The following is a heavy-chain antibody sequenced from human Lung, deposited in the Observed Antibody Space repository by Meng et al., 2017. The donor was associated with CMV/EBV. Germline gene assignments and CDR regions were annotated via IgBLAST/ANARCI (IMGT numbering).Heavy chain of an antibody. CDR2: IYHSGST. D-gene: IGHD6-19*01. CDR3: ASFPPPGKQWLVTDY. Sequence: QVRLQESGPGLVKPSGTRSLTCAVSGGSISSSNWWSWVRQPPGKGLGWIGEIYHSGSTNYNPSLKSRVTISVDKSKNRFSLKLSSVTAADTAVYYCASFPPPGKQWLVTDYWGQGTLVTVSS. CDR1: GGSISSSNW. V-gene: IGHV4-4*02. J-gene: IGHJ4*02.